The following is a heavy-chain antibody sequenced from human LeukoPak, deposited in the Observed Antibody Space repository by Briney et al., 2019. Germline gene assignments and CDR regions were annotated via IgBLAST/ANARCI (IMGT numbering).Heavy chain of an antibody. D-gene: IGHD2-15*01. J-gene: IGHJ3*02. CDR1: GYTFTSYG. V-gene: IGHV1-18*01. Sequence: ASVKVSCKASGYTFTSYGFAWVRQAPGQGLEWMGRISAYNGNTNYAQELQGRVTMTTDASTSTAYMDLRTLRSDDTAMYYCALGSRTLDAFDIWGQGTMITVSS. CDR2: ISAYNGNT. CDR3: ALGSRTLDAFDI.